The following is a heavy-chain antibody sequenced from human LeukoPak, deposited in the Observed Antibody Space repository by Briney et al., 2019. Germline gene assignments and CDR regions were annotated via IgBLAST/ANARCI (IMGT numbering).Heavy chain of an antibody. CDR3: ARGEKEQYYDYVWGSYRYKVAAFDI. CDR2: INHSGST. V-gene: IGHV4-34*01. Sequence: SETLSLTCAVYGGSFSGYYWSWIRQPPGKGLEWIGEINHSGSTNYNPSLKSRVTISVDTSKNQFSLKLSSVTAADTAVYYCARGEKEQYYDYVWGSYRYKVAAFDIWGQGTMVTVSS. D-gene: IGHD3-16*02. CDR1: GGSFSGYY. J-gene: IGHJ3*02.